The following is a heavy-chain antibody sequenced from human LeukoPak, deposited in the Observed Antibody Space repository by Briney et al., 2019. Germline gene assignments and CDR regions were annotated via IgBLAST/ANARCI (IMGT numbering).Heavy chain of an antibody. CDR1: GGSISSGGYS. CDR2: IYHSGST. J-gene: IGHJ4*02. V-gene: IGHV4-30-2*01. Sequence: TSQTLSLTCAVSGGSISSGGYSWSWIRQPPGKGLEWIGYIYHSGSTNYNPSLKSRVTISVDTSKNQFSLKLSSVTAADTAVYYCARGAYYYDSSAQLDYWGQGTLVTVSS. D-gene: IGHD3-22*01. CDR3: ARGAYYYDSSAQLDY.